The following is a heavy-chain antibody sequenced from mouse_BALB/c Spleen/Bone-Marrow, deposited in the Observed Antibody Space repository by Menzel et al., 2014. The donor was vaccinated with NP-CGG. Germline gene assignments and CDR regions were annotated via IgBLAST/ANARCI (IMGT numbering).Heavy chain of an antibody. CDR1: GYTFTDYA. CDR3: AREGPWFAF. V-gene: IGHV1S137*01. Sequence: QVQLQQPGAELVRPGVSMKISCKGSGYTFTDYAMHWVKQSHAKSLEWIGVIGTYYGDATYNQKFKTKATMTVDKSSSTAYMELARLTSEDSALYYCAREGPWFAFWGQGTLVTVSA. J-gene: IGHJ3*01. CDR2: IGTYYGDA.